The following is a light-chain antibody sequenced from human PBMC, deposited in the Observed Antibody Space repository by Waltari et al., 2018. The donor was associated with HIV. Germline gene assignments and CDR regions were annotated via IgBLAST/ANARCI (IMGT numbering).Light chain of an antibody. J-gene: IGKJ1*01. Sequence: VVLTQFPVSLSVPVGQSASISCRSSYRLVSGNGNTYFSWFRQRPGQSPRRLFYQVSHRDSGVPGKFSGSGAVRDFTLQINRVEAEDVAIYYCMQETFWGWTFGPGTKVEI. CDR2: QVS. V-gene: IGKV2-30*01. CDR1: YRLVSGNGNTY. CDR3: MQETFWGWT.